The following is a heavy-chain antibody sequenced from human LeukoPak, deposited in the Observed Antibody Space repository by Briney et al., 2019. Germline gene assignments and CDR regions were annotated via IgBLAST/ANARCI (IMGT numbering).Heavy chain of an antibody. CDR1: GYSFTSYW. Sequence: GESLKISCKGSGYSFTSYWIGWVRQMPGKGLEWMGIIYPGDSDTRYSPSFQGRVTISADKSISTAYLQWSSLKASDTAMYYCGRHTEDDYCSSTSCPFDYWGQGTLVTVSS. D-gene: IGHD2-2*01. J-gene: IGHJ4*02. CDR3: GRHTEDDYCSSTSCPFDY. CDR2: IYPGDSDT. V-gene: IGHV5-51*01.